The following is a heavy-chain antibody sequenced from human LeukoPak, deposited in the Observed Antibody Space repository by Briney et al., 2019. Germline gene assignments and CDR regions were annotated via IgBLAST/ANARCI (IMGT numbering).Heavy chain of an antibody. Sequence: SVKVSCKASGGTFSSYAISWVRQAPGQGLEWMGGIIPIFGTANYAQKFQGRVTITTDESTSTAYMELSSLRSGDTAVYYCAKEGHFNGSGSYYGYWGQGTLVTVSS. J-gene: IGHJ4*02. V-gene: IGHV1-69*05. D-gene: IGHD3-10*01. CDR2: IIPIFGTA. CDR3: AKEGHFNGSGSYYGY. CDR1: GGTFSSYA.